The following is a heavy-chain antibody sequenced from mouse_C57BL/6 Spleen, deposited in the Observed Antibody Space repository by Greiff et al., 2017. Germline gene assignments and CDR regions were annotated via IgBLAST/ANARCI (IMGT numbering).Heavy chain of an antibody. D-gene: IGHD2-4*01. Sequence: VQLQQSVAELVRPGASVKLSCTASGFNIKNTYMHWVKQRPEQGLEWIGRIDPANGNTKSAPKFQGKATITADTSSNTAYLQLSSLTYEDTAIYYCARIYYDCEWGFDFWGQGTTLTVSS. CDR1: GFNIKNTY. V-gene: IGHV14-3*01. CDR2: IDPANGNT. CDR3: ARIYYDCEWGFDF. J-gene: IGHJ2*01.